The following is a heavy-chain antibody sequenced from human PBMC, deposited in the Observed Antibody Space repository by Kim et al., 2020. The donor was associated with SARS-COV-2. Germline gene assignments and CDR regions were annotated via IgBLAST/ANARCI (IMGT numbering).Heavy chain of an antibody. CDR2: IKSKTDGGTT. J-gene: IGHJ1*01. CDR3: TTDDPSPPIAAAGIEYFQH. Sequence: GGSLRLSCAASGFTFSNAWMSWVRQAPGKGLEWVGRIKSKTDGGTTDYATPVKGRFTISRDDSKNTLYLQMNSLKTEDTAVYYCTTDDPSPPIAAAGIEYFQHWGQGTLVTVSS. CDR1: GFTFSNAW. V-gene: IGHV3-15*01. D-gene: IGHD6-13*01.